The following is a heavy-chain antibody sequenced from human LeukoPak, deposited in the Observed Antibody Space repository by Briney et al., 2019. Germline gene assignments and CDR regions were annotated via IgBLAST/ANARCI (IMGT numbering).Heavy chain of an antibody. J-gene: IGHJ4*02. CDR1: GYTFTSYD. CDR2: MNPNSGNT. Sequence: ASVKVSCKASGYTFTSYDINWVRQATGQGLELMGWMNPNSGNTGYAQKFQGRVTMTRNTSISTAYMELSSLRSEDTAVYYCARFPNYDFWSGYYSVDYWGQGTLVTVSS. D-gene: IGHD3-3*01. V-gene: IGHV1-8*01. CDR3: ARFPNYDFWSGYYSVDY.